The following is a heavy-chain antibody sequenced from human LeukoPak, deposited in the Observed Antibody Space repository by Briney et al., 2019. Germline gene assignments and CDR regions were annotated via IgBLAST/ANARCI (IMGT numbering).Heavy chain of an antibody. CDR2: IYYSGST. Sequence: SETLSLTCTVSGGSISSYYWSWIRQPPGKGLEWSGYIYYSGSTNYNPSLKSRVTISVDTSKNQFSLKLSSVTAADTAVYYCARLIWFGEPDAFDIWGQGTMVTVSS. J-gene: IGHJ3*02. V-gene: IGHV4-59*08. CDR1: GGSISSYY. CDR3: ARLIWFGEPDAFDI. D-gene: IGHD3-10*01.